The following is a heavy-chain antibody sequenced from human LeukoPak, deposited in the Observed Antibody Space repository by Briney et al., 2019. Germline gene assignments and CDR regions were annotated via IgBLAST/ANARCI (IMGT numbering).Heavy chain of an antibody. J-gene: IGHJ4*02. Sequence: GGSLRLSCAASGFTFSSYGMHWVRQAPGKGLEWVAVIWYDGSNKYYADSVKGRFTIYRDNSKNTLYLQMNSLRAEDTAVYYCAKRRRGDPYYFDYWGQGTLVTVSS. V-gene: IGHV3-33*06. D-gene: IGHD3-16*01. CDR2: IWYDGSNK. CDR3: AKRRRGDPYYFDY. CDR1: GFTFSSYG.